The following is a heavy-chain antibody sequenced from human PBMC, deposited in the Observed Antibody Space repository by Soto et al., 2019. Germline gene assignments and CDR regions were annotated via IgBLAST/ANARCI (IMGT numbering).Heavy chain of an antibody. Sequence: EVQLVESGGGLVQPGGSLRLSRAASGFTVSSNYMSWVRQAPGKGLEWVSVIYSGGTTYYADFVKGRFTISRDNSKNTLYLQMNSLRAEDTAVYYCARDRGWRDGDYVPFDYWGQGTLVTVSS. J-gene: IGHJ4*02. D-gene: IGHD4-17*01. CDR1: GFTVSSNY. CDR2: IYSGGTT. V-gene: IGHV3-66*01. CDR3: ARDRGWRDGDYVPFDY.